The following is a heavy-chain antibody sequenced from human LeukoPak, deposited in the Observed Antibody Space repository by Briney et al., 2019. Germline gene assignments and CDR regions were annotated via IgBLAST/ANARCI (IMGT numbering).Heavy chain of an antibody. Sequence: PGGSLRLSCAASGFAFSRYGMHWVRQAPGKGLEWAAVIWDDGSNQKYADSVKGRFTISRDNSKNTLYLQMNSLRAEGTAVYYCARGRGSSWYFDYWGQGTLVTVSS. J-gene: IGHJ4*02. CDR2: IWDDGSNQ. CDR1: GFAFSRYG. D-gene: IGHD6-13*01. V-gene: IGHV3-33*01. CDR3: ARGRGSSWYFDY.